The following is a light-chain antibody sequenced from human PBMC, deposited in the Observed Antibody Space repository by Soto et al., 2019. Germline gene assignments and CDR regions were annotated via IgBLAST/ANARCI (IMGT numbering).Light chain of an antibody. CDR3: QQYNNWSPGT. Sequence: IVMTKSPDNQAVSPREKATLSCRASQSLSINLAWYQQKTGQAPRCLIYGPSTRPTGIQARFSGSGSATEFTLTISSLQSEDFAVYYCQQYNNWSPGTFDERTKLEIK. CDR2: GPS. J-gene: IGKJ1*01. CDR1: QSLSIN. V-gene: IGKV3-15*01.